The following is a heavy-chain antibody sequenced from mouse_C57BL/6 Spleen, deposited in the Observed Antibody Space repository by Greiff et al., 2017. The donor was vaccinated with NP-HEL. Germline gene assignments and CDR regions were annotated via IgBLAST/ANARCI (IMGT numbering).Heavy chain of an antibody. CDR1: GYAFSSSW. J-gene: IGHJ2*01. CDR2: IYPGDGDT. Sequence: QVQLKESGPELVKPGASVKISCKASGYAFSSSWMNWVKQRPGKGLEWIGRIYPGDGDTNYNGKFKGKATLTADKSSSTAYMQLSSLTSEDSAVYFCARWLGSSYFDYWGQGTTLTVSS. D-gene: IGHD1-1*01. CDR3: ARWLGSSYFDY. V-gene: IGHV1-82*01.